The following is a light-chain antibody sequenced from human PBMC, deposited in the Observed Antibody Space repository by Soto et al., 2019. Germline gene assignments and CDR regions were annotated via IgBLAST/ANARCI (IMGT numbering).Light chain of an antibody. V-gene: IGKV3-15*01. CDR1: QSVSSN. CDR2: GAS. CDR3: QQYATSPLA. J-gene: IGKJ4*01. Sequence: EIVMTQSPATLSVSTGERATLSCRASQSVSSNLAWYQQKPGQAPRLLIYGASTRATGIPARFSGSGSGTEFTLTISSLQSEDFAVYYCQQYATSPLAFGGGTKVDI.